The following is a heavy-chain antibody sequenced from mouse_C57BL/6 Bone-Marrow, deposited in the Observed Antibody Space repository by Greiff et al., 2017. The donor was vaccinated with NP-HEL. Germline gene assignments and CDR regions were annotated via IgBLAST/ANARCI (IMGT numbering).Heavy chain of an antibody. D-gene: IGHD1-1*01. Sequence: EVHLVESGAELVRPGASVKLSCTASGFNIKDDYMHWVKQRPEQGLEWIGWIDPENGDTAYASKFQGKATITADTSSNTAYLQLSSLTSEDTAVYYCTTLYGSSHWYFDVWGTGTTVTVSS. J-gene: IGHJ1*03. CDR3: TTLYGSSHWYFDV. CDR2: IDPENGDT. CDR1: GFNIKDDY. V-gene: IGHV14-4*01.